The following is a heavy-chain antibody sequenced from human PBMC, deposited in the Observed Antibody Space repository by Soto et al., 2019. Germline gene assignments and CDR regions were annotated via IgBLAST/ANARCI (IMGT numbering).Heavy chain of an antibody. CDR2: IVVGSGNT. CDR3: AADSEYSSSEIKSYYYYGMDV. V-gene: IGHV1-58*01. Sequence: VASVKVSCKASGFTFTSSAVQWVRQARGQRLEWIGWIVVGSGNTNYAQKFQERVTITRDMSTSTAYMELSSLRSEDTAVYYCAADSEYSSSEIKSYYYYGMDVWGQGTTVTVSS. J-gene: IGHJ6*02. D-gene: IGHD6-6*01. CDR1: GFTFTSSA.